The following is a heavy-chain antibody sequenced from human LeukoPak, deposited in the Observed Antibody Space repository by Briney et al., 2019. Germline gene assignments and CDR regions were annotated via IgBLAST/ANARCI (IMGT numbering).Heavy chain of an antibody. Sequence: PGASLRLSCAASGVTFSSYAMNWVRQAPGKGLEWVSAISGSGGSTYCADSVKGRFTISRDNSKNTLYLQMNSLRAEDTAVYYCAKVPAPYSGSYLVNFDYWGQGTLVTVSS. CDR1: GVTFSSYA. CDR2: ISGSGGST. D-gene: IGHD1-26*01. V-gene: IGHV3-23*01. CDR3: AKVPAPYSGSYLVNFDY. J-gene: IGHJ4*02.